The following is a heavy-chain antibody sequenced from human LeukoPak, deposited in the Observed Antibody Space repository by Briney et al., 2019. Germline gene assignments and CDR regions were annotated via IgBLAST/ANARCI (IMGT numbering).Heavy chain of an antibody. CDR3: ARVYDFWSGYFYYYYMDV. CDR2: IYISGSA. D-gene: IGHD3-3*01. J-gene: IGHJ6*03. Sequence: SETLSLTCSVSGGSISNGSYYWSWIRQPAGKGLEWIGRIYISGSASYNPSLKSRVTFSVDTSKNQFSLKLSSVTAADTAVYYCARVYDFWSGYFYYYYMDVWGKGTTVTVSS. V-gene: IGHV4-61*02. CDR1: GGSISNGSYY.